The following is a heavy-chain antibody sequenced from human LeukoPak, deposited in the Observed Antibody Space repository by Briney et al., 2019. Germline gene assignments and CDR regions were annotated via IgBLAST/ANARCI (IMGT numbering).Heavy chain of an antibody. CDR3: ARQDSSAYPADY. Sequence: PSETLSLTCNVSGGSISSYYWSWIRQPPGKGLEWTGYIYYSGSTNYNPSLESRVTISVDTSKNYFSLKLNSVTAADTAVYYCARQDSSAYPADYWGQGTLVTVSS. D-gene: IGHD3-22*01. CDR1: GGSISSYY. J-gene: IGHJ4*02. V-gene: IGHV4-59*08. CDR2: IYYSGST.